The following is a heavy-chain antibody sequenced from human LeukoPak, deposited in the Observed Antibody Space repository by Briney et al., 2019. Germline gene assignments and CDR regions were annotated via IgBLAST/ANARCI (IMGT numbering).Heavy chain of an antibody. CDR2: ISSSSSYI. V-gene: IGHV3-21*01. CDR1: GFTFSSYA. J-gene: IGHJ6*03. Sequence: GGSLRLSCAASGFTFSSYAMSWVRQAPGKGLEWVSSISSSSSYIYYADSVKGRFTISRDNAKNSLYLQMNSLRAEDTAVYYCARGGYCSSTSCYYYYYMDVWGKGTTVTVSS. D-gene: IGHD2-2*01. CDR3: ARGGYCSSTSCYYYYYMDV.